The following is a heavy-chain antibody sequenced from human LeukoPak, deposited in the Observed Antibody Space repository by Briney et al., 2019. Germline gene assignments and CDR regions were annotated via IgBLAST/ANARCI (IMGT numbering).Heavy chain of an antibody. CDR3: ARATTGDEGTDY. J-gene: IGHJ4*02. CDR2: IRYDESNK. D-gene: IGHD4-11*01. Sequence: GGSLRLACAASGFTFSSYGMHWVRQAPGKGLEWVAFIRYDESNKYYADSVKGRFTISRDNSKNTLYLQMNSLRADDTAVYYCARATTGDEGTDYWGQGTLVTVSS. CDR1: GFTFSSYG. V-gene: IGHV3-30*02.